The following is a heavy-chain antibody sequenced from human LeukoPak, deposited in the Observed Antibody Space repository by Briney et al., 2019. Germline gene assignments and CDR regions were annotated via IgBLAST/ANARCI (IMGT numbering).Heavy chain of an antibody. CDR2: ISSSSSYI. CDR1: GFTFSSYS. D-gene: IGHD6-13*01. Sequence: GGSLRLSCAASGFTFSSYSMNWVRQAPGKGLEWVSSISSSSSYIYYADSVKGRFTISRDNAKNSLYLQMNSLRAEDTAVYYCARASAAAKDAFDIWGQGTMVTVSS. V-gene: IGHV3-21*01. CDR3: ARASAAAKDAFDI. J-gene: IGHJ3*02.